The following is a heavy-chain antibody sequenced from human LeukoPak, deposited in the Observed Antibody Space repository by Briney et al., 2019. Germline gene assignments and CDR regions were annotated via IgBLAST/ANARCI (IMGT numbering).Heavy chain of an antibody. CDR3: ARGYPFDY. V-gene: IGHV4-61*02. CDR2: FYVSGNT. Sequence: SETLSLTCTVSGASITSANYYWSWIRQAAGKGLEWVGRFYVSGNTSYNPSLKSRVTISVDTSKNQFSLNLMSVTAADTAVYYCARGYPFDYWGQGTLATVSS. CDR1: GASITSANYY. D-gene: IGHD1-14*01. J-gene: IGHJ4*02.